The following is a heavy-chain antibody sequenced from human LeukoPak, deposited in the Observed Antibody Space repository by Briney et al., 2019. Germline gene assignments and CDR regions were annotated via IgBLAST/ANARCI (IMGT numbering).Heavy chain of an antibody. CDR3: ASLSRPDYYGSGSYYPNYYYYYMDV. D-gene: IGHD3-10*01. Sequence: GGSLRLSCAASGFTFSSYSMNWVRQAPGKGLEWVSSISSSSSYIYYADSVKGRFTISRDNAKNSLYLQMNSLRAEDTAVYYCASLSRPDYYGSGSYYPNYYYYYMDVWGKGTTVTISS. J-gene: IGHJ6*03. V-gene: IGHV3-21*01. CDR1: GFTFSSYS. CDR2: ISSSSSYI.